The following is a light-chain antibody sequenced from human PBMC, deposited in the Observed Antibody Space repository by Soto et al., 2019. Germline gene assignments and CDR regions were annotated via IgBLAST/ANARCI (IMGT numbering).Light chain of an antibody. V-gene: IGLV2-23*01. CDR1: TSDVGRYNL. CDR3: CSYAGSYTVV. CDR2: EGS. J-gene: IGLJ3*02. Sequence: HPGSVCRSPGQSIAISCSGTTSDVGRYNLVSWYQHHPGKAPKLLIYEGSKRPSGVSNRFSGSKSGNTASLTISGLQAEDQADYYCCSYAGSYTVVFGGGTKVTVL.